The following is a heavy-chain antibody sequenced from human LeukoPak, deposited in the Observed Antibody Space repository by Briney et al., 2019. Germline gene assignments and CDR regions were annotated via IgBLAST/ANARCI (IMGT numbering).Heavy chain of an antibody. CDR3: ARVQQLTH. D-gene: IGHD1-1*01. J-gene: IGHJ4*02. CDR2: IKPNSGAT. CDR1: GYSFTGSY. V-gene: IGHV1-2*02. Sequence: ASVKVSCKASGYSFTGSYMHWVRQAPGQGLGWMGCIKPNSGATRYAQRLQGRVTMTRDTSTSTAYMELSSLTSDDAAVYYCARVQQLTHGGQGTLVTVSS.